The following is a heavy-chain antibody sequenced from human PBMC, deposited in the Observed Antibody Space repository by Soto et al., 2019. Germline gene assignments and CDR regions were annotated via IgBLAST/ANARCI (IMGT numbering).Heavy chain of an antibody. CDR2: ISGSGGST. CDR1: GFTFSSYA. J-gene: IGHJ4*02. D-gene: IGHD6-13*01. CDR3: AKDRVRSSSSWYYFDY. Sequence: GGSLRLSCAASGFTFSSYAMSWVRQATGKGLEWVSAISGSGGSTYYADSVKGRFTISRDNSKNTLYLQMNSLRAEDTAVYYCAKDRVRSSSSWYYFDYWGQGTLVTVSS. V-gene: IGHV3-23*01.